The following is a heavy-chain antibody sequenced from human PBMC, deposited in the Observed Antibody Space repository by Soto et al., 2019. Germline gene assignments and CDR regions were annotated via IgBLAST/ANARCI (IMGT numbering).Heavy chain of an antibody. V-gene: IGHV3-48*01. D-gene: IGHD6-13*01. Sequence: PGGSLRLSCAAYGFTFSSYSMNWVRQAPGKGLEWVSYISSSSSTIYYADSVKGRFTISRDNAKNSLYLQMNSLRAEDTAVYYCARHPERIAEIGWFDPWGQGT. CDR2: ISSSSSTI. CDR1: GFTFSSYS. J-gene: IGHJ5*02. CDR3: ARHPERIAEIGWFDP.